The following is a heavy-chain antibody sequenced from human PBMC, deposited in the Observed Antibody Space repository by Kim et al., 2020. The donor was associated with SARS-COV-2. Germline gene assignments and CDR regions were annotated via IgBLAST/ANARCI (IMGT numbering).Heavy chain of an antibody. Sequence: DSVKGRFTISRDNSKNTLYLQMNSLRAEDTAVYYCAKCPVRWLVRGAFDIWGQGTMVTVSS. J-gene: IGHJ3*02. CDR3: AKCPVRWLVRGAFDI. D-gene: IGHD6-19*01. V-gene: IGHV3-30*02.